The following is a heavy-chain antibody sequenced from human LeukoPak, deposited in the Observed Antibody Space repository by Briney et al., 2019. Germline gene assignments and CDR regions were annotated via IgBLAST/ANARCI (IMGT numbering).Heavy chain of an antibody. CDR3: ARDSVEMATPAAFDI. CDR2: INTNTGNP. D-gene: IGHD5-24*01. V-gene: IGHV7-4-1*02. Sequence: ASVKVSCKASGYTFTSYAMNWVRQAPGQGLEWMGWINTNTGNPTYAQGFTGRFVFSLDTSVSTAYLQISSLKAEDTAVYYCARDSVEMATPAAFDIWGQGTTVIVSS. CDR1: GYTFTSYA. J-gene: IGHJ3*02.